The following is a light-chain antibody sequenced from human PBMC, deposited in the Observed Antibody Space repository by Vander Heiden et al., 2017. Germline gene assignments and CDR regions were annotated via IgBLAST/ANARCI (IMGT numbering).Light chain of an antibody. CDR2: AAS. V-gene: IGKV1-16*01. J-gene: IGKJ4*01. CDR3: QQYDSYPLT. CDR1: QGITNY. Sequence: DIQMTQSPSSLSASVGDRVILTCRASQGITNYLAWFQQKPGEAPKSLISAASSLQSGVPSRFSGSGSGTDFTLTINSLQPEDIATYYCQQYDSYPLTFGGGTQVEI.